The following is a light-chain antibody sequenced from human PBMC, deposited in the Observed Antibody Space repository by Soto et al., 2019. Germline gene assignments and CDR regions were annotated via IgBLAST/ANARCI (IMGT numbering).Light chain of an antibody. J-gene: IGKJ1*01. V-gene: IGKV1-5*03. CDR2: QAS. CDR1: ESISRW. Sequence: DLEMTQSPSTLSASVGDRVTITCRASESISRWLAWYQQKPGKVPKLLIYQASSLESGVPSRFSGSGSGTEFTLTISSLQPEDYATYYCQLYSVYSSWTFGQGTKVEIK. CDR3: QLYSVYSSWT.